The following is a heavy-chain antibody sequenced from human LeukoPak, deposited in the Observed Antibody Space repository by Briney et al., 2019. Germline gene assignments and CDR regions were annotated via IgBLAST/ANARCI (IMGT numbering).Heavy chain of an antibody. CDR3: ARDLGIAAHSIDY. V-gene: IGHV1-69*13. J-gene: IGHJ4*02. CDR1: GGTFSSYA. Sequence: SVKVSCTASGGTFSSYAISWVRQAPGQGLEWMGGIIPIFGTANYAQKFQGRVTITADESTSTAYMELSSLRSEDTAVYYCARDLGIAAHSIDYWGQGTLVTVSS. D-gene: IGHD6-6*01. CDR2: IIPIFGTA.